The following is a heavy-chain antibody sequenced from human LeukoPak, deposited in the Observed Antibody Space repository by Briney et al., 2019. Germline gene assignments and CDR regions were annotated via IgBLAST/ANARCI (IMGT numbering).Heavy chain of an antibody. CDR3: ARGDPHADL. Sequence: GGSLRLSCAASGFDLSTYEMNWVRQAPGKGLEWIADITISGHTKNYADSVKGRFTISRDNARTSLYLQMNSLGVEDTGVYYCARGDPHADLWGQGTLVTVSS. V-gene: IGHV3-48*03. CDR2: ITISGHTK. CDR1: GFDLSTYE. J-gene: IGHJ5*02.